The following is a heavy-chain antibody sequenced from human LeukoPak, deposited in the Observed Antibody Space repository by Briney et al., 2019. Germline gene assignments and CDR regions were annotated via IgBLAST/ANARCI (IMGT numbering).Heavy chain of an antibody. CDR3: AKSRNYGSGSYLDY. D-gene: IGHD3-10*01. V-gene: IGHV3-7*05. CDR2: IKQDGSEK. CDR1: GFTFSSYW. Sequence: GGSLRLSCAASGFTFSSYWMSWVRQAPGKGLEWVANIKQDGSEKHYVDSVKGRFTISRDNSKNSLYLQMNSLRTEDTSLYYCAKSRNYGSGSYLDYWGPGTLVTVSS. J-gene: IGHJ4*02.